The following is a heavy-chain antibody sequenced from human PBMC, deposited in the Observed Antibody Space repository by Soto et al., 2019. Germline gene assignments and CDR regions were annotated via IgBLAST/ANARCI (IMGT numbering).Heavy chain of an antibody. Sequence: GGSLRLSCAASGFTFSSYSMNWVRQAPGKGLEWVSSISSSSSYIYYADSVKGRFTISRDNAKNSLYLQMNSLRAEDTAVYYCARDAPSDDYIWGSYRPPASDYYYYMDVWGKGTTVTVSS. CDR3: ARDAPSDDYIWGSYRPPASDYYYYMDV. J-gene: IGHJ6*03. CDR2: ISSSSSYI. CDR1: GFTFSSYS. D-gene: IGHD3-16*02. V-gene: IGHV3-21*01.